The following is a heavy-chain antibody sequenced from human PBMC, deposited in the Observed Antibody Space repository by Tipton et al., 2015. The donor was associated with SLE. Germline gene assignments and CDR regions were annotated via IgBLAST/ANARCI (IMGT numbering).Heavy chain of an antibody. CDR3: ARSSFLRLPPGMDV. CDR1: GFTFSSYG. V-gene: IGHV3-30*03. J-gene: IGHJ6*02. D-gene: IGHD2-15*01. CDR2: ISYDGSNK. Sequence: RSLRLSCAASGFTFSSYGMHWVRQAPGKGLEWVAVISYDGSNKYYADSVKGRFTISRDNSKNTLYLQMNSLRAEDTAVYYCARSSFLRLPPGMDVWGQGTTVTVSS.